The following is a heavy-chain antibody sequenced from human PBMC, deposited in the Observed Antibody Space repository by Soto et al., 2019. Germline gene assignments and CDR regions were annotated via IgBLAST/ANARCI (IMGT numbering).Heavy chain of an antibody. J-gene: IGHJ6*02. Sequence: QVQLVESGGGVVQPGRSLRLSCAASGFTFSSYGMHWVRQAPGKGLEWVAVISYDGSNKYYADSVKGRFTISRDNSKNTLYQQMNSLRAEDTAVYYCAKDKSGSSSWYHYYYGMDVWGQGTTVTVSS. CDR2: ISYDGSNK. V-gene: IGHV3-30*18. CDR3: AKDKSGSSSWYHYYYGMDV. D-gene: IGHD6-13*01. CDR1: GFTFSSYG.